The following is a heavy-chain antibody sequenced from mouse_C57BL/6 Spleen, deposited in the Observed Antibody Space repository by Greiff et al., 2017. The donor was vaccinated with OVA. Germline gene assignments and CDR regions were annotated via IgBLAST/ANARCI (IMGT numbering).Heavy chain of an antibody. CDR3: ARILRVVASGFAY. CDR1: GFTFSDYG. Sequence: EVQRVESGGGLVKPGGSLKLSCAASGFTFSDYGMHWVRQAPEKGLEWVAYISSGSSTIYYADTVKGRFTISRDNAKNTLFLQMTSLRSEDTAMYYCARILRVVASGFAYWGQGTLVTVSA. V-gene: IGHV5-17*01. J-gene: IGHJ3*01. D-gene: IGHD1-1*01. CDR2: ISSGSSTI.